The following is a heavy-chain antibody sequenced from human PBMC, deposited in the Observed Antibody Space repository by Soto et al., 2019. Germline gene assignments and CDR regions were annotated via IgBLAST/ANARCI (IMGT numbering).Heavy chain of an antibody. Sequence: PSETLSLTCAVYGGSFSGYYWSWIRQPPGKGLEWIGEINHSGSTNYNPSLKSRVTISVDTSKNQFSLKLSSVTAADTAVYYCARFLAARFYYYGMDVWGQGTTVTAP. V-gene: IGHV4-34*01. CDR3: ARFLAARFYYYGMDV. CDR2: INHSGST. J-gene: IGHJ6*02. D-gene: IGHD6-6*01. CDR1: GGSFSGYY.